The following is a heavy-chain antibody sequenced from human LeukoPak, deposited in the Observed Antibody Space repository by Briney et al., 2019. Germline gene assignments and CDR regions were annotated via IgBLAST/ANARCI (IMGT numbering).Heavy chain of an antibody. Sequence: SETLSLTCAVYGGSFSGYYWSWIRQPPGKGLEWIGEINHSGSTNYNPSLKSRVTISVDTSKNQFSLKLSSVTAADTAVYYCAPMVRGVTPYFDYWGQGTLVTVSS. D-gene: IGHD3-10*01. CDR1: GGSFSGYY. CDR3: APMVRGVTPYFDY. CDR2: INHSGST. V-gene: IGHV4-34*01. J-gene: IGHJ4*02.